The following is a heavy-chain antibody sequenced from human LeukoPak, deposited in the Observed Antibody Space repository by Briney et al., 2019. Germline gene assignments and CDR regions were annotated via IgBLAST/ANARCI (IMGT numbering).Heavy chain of an antibody. CDR3: ARDVGYYFDY. CDR1: GFTFSSYS. J-gene: IGHJ4*02. D-gene: IGHD1-26*01. Sequence: PGGSLRLSCAASGFTFSSYSMNWVRQAPGKWLEWVSSISSSSSYIYYADPVKGRFTISRDNAKNSLYLQMNSLRAEDTAVYYCARDVGYYFDYWGQGTLVTVSS. V-gene: IGHV3-21*01. CDR2: ISSSSSYI.